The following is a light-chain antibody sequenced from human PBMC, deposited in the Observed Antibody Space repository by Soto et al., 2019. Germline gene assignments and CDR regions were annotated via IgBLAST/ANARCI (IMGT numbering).Light chain of an antibody. V-gene: IGKV3D-20*01. CDR2: DGS. J-gene: IGKJ4*01. Sequence: EIVLTQSPATLSLSPGDRATLSCGASQSVRSSYVAWYQQKAGLAPRLLIYDGSSRASGIPDRFSGSGSGTDFTLTLGRLEPEDFAFYYCQQYDNSAPLSFGGGTKVEMK. CDR1: QSVRSSY. CDR3: QQYDNSAPLS.